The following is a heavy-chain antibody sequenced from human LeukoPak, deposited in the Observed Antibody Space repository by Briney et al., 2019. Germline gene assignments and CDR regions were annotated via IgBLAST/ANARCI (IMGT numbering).Heavy chain of an antibody. CDR2: ISGSGGST. V-gene: IGHV3-23*01. Sequence: GGSLRLSCAASGFTFSSYAMSWVRQAPGKGLGWVSAISGSGGSTYYADSVKGRFTISRDNSKNTLYLQMDSLRAEDTAVYYCASSSGWYLVFDYWGQGTLVTVSS. CDR1: GFTFSSYA. D-gene: IGHD6-19*01. J-gene: IGHJ4*02. CDR3: ASSSGWYLVFDY.